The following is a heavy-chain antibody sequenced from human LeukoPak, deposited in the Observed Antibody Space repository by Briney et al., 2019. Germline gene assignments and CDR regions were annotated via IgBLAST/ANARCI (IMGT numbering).Heavy chain of an antibody. Sequence: PGASVKVSCKASGYTFTSYDINWVRQATGQGLEWMGWMNPNSGNTGYAQKFQGRVTMTRNTSISTAYMELSSLRSEDTAVYYCARGPEYYYDSSLRHKPWGQGTLVTVSS. CDR3: ARGPEYYYDSSLRHKP. CDR2: MNPNSGNT. V-gene: IGHV1-8*01. J-gene: IGHJ5*02. CDR1: GYTFTSYD. D-gene: IGHD3-22*01.